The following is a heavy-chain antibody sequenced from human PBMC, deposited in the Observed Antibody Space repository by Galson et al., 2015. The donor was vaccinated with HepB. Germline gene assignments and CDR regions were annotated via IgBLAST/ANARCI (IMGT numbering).Heavy chain of an antibody. D-gene: IGHD3/OR15-3a*01. J-gene: IGHJ6*02. Sequence: SLRLSCAASGFTFSSYAMSWVRQAPGKGLEWVSAISGSGGSTYYADSVKGRFTISRDNSKNTLYLQMNSLRAEDTAVYYCAKGGAFGLVILGDVWGQGTTVTVSS. CDR1: GFTFSSYA. CDR3: AKGGAFGLVILGDV. V-gene: IGHV3-23*01. CDR2: ISGSGGST.